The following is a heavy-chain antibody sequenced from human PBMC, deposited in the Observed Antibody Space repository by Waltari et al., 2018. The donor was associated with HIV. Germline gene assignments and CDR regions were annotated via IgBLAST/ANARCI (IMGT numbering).Heavy chain of an antibody. CDR2: FYLNADN. CDR3: AHRRACYSIGWYTRGFDY. Sequence: QITLTESGPTLVKPTQTLTLTCTSSGFSVATSGVGVGWYRQPPGKTLEWLALFYLNADNGHSPSLGGRLTISKDTSKNQVVLTMTNMDPVDTSTFYCAHRRACYSIGWYTRGFDYWGQGTLVTVSS. D-gene: IGHD6-13*01. V-gene: IGHV2-5*01. CDR1: GFSVATSGVG. J-gene: IGHJ4*02.